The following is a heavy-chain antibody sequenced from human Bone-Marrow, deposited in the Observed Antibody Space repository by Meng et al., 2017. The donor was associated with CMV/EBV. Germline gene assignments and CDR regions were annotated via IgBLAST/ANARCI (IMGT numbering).Heavy chain of an antibody. V-gene: IGHV1-69*05. Sequence: SVKVSCKASGGTFSSYAISWVRQAPGQGLEWMGGIIPIFGTANYAQKFQGRVTITTDESTSTAYMELSSLRSDDTAVYYCARLLNYDILTGYYPNWFDPWGQGTLVTVSS. D-gene: IGHD3-9*01. CDR3: ARLLNYDILTGYYPNWFDP. CDR2: IIPIFGTA. J-gene: IGHJ5*02. CDR1: GGTFSSYA.